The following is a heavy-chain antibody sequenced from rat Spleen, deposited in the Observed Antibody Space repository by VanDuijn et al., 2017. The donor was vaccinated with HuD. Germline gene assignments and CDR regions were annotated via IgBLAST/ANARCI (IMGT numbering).Heavy chain of an antibody. CDR3: TTDTFYDGTYYPGGFDY. J-gene: IGHJ2*01. V-gene: IGHV5-29*01. D-gene: IGHD1-12*02. Sequence: EVQLVESGGGLVQPGRSLKLSCAASGFTFSNYGMAWVRQAPTKGLEWVATISYDGSSTYYRDSVKGRFTISRDNAKSTLYLQMNSPRSEDTATYYCTTDTFYDGTYYPGGFDYWGQGVMVTVSS. CDR1: GFTFSNYG. CDR2: ISYDGSST.